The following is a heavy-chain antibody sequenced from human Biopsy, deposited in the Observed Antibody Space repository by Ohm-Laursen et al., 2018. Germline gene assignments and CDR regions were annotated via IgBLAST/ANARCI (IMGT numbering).Heavy chain of an antibody. CDR3: AGRPWPNAFDI. CDR2: IYYSGST. V-gene: IGHV4-61*01. D-gene: IGHD5-12*01. Sequence: SLTCTVSGGSVSSGSYYWSWIRQPPGKGLEWFGYIYYSGSTNYNPSLKSRVTISVDTSRNQFSLKLSSVTAADTAVYYCAGRPWPNAFDIWGQGTMVTVSS. J-gene: IGHJ3*02. CDR1: GGSVSSGSYY.